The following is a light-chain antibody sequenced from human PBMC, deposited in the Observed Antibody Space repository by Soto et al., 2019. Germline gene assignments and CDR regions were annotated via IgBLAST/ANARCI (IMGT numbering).Light chain of an antibody. V-gene: IGKV1-5*03. CDR2: KTS. Sequence: QMTQSPSTLSASIGDAVTISCRASQSIDSSLAWYQQKPGRAPNVIITKTSILEGGVPSRFSGSVSGTEFTLTITNLQPEDFATYYCQQYKDYPLTFGGGTKVDI. J-gene: IGKJ4*01. CDR3: QQYKDYPLT. CDR1: QSIDSS.